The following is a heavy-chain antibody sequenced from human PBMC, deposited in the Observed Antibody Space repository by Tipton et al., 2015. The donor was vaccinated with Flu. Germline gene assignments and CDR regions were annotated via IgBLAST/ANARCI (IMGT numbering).Heavy chain of an antibody. CDR2: IYYSGST. V-gene: IGHV4-39*07. D-gene: IGHD4-23*01. Sequence: TLSLTCTVSGGSISSSSYYWGWIRQPPGKGLEWIGSIYYSGSTYYNPSLKSRVTISVDTSKNQFSLKLSSVTAADTAVYYCAGFGVVTPACDIWGQGTMVTVST. J-gene: IGHJ3*02. CDR1: GGSISSSSYY. CDR3: AGFGVVTPACDI.